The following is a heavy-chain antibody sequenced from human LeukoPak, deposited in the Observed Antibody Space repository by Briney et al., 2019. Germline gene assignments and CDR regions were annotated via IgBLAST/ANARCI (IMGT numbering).Heavy chain of an antibody. CDR3: AKSLTVTTRIHSIDP. V-gene: IGHV3-7*03. Sequence: GSLRLSCAASGFTFSSYWMSWVRQAPGKGLEWVASIKQDGSEKDYVDSVKGRFTISRDSSKSTLYLQMNSLRAEDTAVYYCAKSLTVTTRIHSIDPRGQGTLVTVSS. J-gene: IGHJ4*02. CDR2: IKQDGSEK. CDR1: GFTFSSYW. D-gene: IGHD4-17*01.